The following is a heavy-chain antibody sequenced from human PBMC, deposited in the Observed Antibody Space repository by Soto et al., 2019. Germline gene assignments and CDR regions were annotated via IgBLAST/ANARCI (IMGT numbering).Heavy chain of an antibody. CDR2: FDPEDGET. CDR3: ATGGSSSKYNWFDT. Sequence: ASVKVSCKVSGYTLTELSMHWVRQAPGKGLGWMGGFDPEDGETIYAQKFQGRVTMTEDTSTDTAYMELSSLRSEDTAVYYCATGGSSSKYNWFDTWGQGNLVTVSS. CDR1: GYTLTELS. V-gene: IGHV1-24*01. D-gene: IGHD6-13*01. J-gene: IGHJ5*02.